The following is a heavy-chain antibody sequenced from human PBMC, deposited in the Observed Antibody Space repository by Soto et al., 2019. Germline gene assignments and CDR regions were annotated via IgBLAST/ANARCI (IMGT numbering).Heavy chain of an antibody. V-gene: IGHV4-34*01. J-gene: IGHJ4*02. CDR2: INHSGST. Sequence: QVQLQQWGAGLLKPSETLSLTCAVYGGSFSGYYWSWIRQPPGKGLEWIGEINHSGSTNYNPSLKSRVTISVDASKNQFSLKLSSVTAADTAVYYCARGGLKDFDYWGQGTLVTVSS. CDR1: GGSFSGYY. CDR3: ARGGLKDFDY.